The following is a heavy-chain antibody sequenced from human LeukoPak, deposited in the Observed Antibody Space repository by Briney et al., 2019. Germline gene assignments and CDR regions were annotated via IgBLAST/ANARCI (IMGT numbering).Heavy chain of an antibody. V-gene: IGHV3-13*01. CDR3: ARRAAAAGIDSFDI. Sequence: PGGSLRLSCSASGFSFRNYDMHWVRQPTGKGLEWVSAVGTGDDTYSAGSVKGRFTVVRENAKNTLYLQMNSLRAGDTAMYYCARRAAAAGIDSFDIWGQGTMVTVSS. J-gene: IGHJ3*02. CDR2: VGTGDDT. D-gene: IGHD6-13*01. CDR1: GFSFRNYD.